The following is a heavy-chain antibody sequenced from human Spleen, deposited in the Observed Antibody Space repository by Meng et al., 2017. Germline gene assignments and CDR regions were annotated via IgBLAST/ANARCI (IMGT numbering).Heavy chain of an antibody. V-gene: IGHV3-21*01. CDR1: GFTFSSYS. Sequence: GESLKISCAASGFTFSSYSMNWVRQAPGKGLEWVSSISSSSSYIYYADSVKGRFTISRDNAKNSLYLQMNSLRAEDTAIYFCAAMSGNPVDYSHEMDVWGQGTTVTVSS. CDR2: ISSSSSYI. D-gene: IGHD2-15*01. J-gene: IGHJ6*02. CDR3: AAMSGNPVDYSHEMDV.